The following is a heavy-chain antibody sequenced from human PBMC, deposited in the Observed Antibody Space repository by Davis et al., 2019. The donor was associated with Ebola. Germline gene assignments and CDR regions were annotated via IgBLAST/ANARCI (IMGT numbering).Heavy chain of an antibody. CDR2: ISWNSGSI. J-gene: IGHJ4*02. V-gene: IGHV3-9*01. Sequence: SLKISCAASGFTFDDYAMHWVRQAPGKGLEWVSGISWNSGSIGYADSVKGRFTISRDNAKNSLYLQMNSLRAEDTAVYYCARAAVAGTVLDYWGQGTLVTVSS. CDR3: ARAAVAGTVLDY. CDR1: GFTFDDYA. D-gene: IGHD6-19*01.